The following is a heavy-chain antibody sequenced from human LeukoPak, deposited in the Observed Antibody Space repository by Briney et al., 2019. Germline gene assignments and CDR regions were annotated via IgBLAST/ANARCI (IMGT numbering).Heavy chain of an antibody. V-gene: IGHV3-66*01. Sequence: PGGSLRLSCAASGFTVSSNYMSWVRQAPGKGLEWVSVICSGGSTYYADSVKGRFTISRDNSKNTLYLQMNSLRAEDTAVYYCARVDGRAIVGAWSYWGQGTLVTVSS. D-gene: IGHD1-26*01. CDR1: GFTVSSNY. CDR2: ICSGGST. CDR3: ARVDGRAIVGAWSY. J-gene: IGHJ4*02.